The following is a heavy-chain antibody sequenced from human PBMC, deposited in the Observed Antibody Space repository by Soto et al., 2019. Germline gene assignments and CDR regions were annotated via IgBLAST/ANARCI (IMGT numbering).Heavy chain of an antibody. CDR3: ARDAMTTVIPYYYYYGMDV. CDR2: IYYSGFT. Sequence: PSETLSLTCTVSGGSISSGGYYWSWIRQHPGKGLEWIGYIYYSGFTYYNPSLKSRVTISVDTSKNQFSLKLSSVTAADTAVYYCARDAMTTVIPYYYYYGMDVWGQGTTVTVSS. CDR1: GGSISSGGYY. D-gene: IGHD4-17*01. V-gene: IGHV4-31*03. J-gene: IGHJ6*02.